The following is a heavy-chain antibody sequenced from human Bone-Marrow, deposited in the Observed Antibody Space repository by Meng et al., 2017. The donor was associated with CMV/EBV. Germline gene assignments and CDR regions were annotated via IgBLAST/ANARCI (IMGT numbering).Heavy chain of an antibody. CDR1: GGTFSSYA. D-gene: IGHD3-3*01. CDR2: IDPNSGGT. Sequence: ASVKVSCKASGGTFSSYAISWVRQAPGQGLEWMGWIDPNSGGTNYAQKFQGRVTMTRDTSISTAYMELSRLRSDDTAVYYCARVAEPQKSASYDFWSGYWFDPWGQGTLVTVSS. CDR3: ARVAEPQKSASYDFWSGYWFDP. V-gene: IGHV1-2*02. J-gene: IGHJ5*02.